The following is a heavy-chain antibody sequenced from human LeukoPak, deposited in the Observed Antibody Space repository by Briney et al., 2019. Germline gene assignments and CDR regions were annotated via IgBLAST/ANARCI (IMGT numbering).Heavy chain of an antibody. D-gene: IGHD2-2*01. CDR3: AAKPVVPAAQGHYFDP. CDR2: IYYSGST. Sequence: PSETLSLTCTVSGASISRHYWSWIRQPPGKGLEWIGYIYYSGSTNYNPSLKSRVTMSVDTSKNQLSLNLSSVTAADTAVYYCAAKPVVPAAQGHYFDPWGQGTLVTVSS. J-gene: IGHJ5*02. CDR1: GASISRHY. V-gene: IGHV4-59*11.